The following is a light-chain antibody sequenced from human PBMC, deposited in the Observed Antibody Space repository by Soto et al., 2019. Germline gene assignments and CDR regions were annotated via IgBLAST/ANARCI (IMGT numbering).Light chain of an antibody. J-gene: IGLJ3*02. CDR2: EDN. Sequence: NFMLTQPHSVSESPGKTVTITCTRSSGSIASNFVQWCQRRPGSAPPTVICEDNERPSGVPDRFSGSIDSSSNSASLTVSGLKTEDEADYYCQSCDSDNEVFGGGTKLTVL. V-gene: IGLV6-57*04. CDR1: SGSIASNF. CDR3: QSCDSDNEV.